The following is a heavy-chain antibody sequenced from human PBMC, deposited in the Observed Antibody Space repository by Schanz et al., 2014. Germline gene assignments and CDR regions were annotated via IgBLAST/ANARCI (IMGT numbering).Heavy chain of an antibody. Sequence: QDQLLQSGAAVKKPGSSVRVSCKASGGTLDTYKIAWVRQVPGQGLEWMGRIIPFLAVSNYAQDFQGRVTFTADRATSTVHMGLRSLRSEGTGLYYCARAGRGYAYPLDSYPMDVWGQGTTVIVSS. CDR2: IIPFLAVS. CDR1: GGTLDTYK. V-gene: IGHV1-69*02. J-gene: IGHJ6*02. CDR3: ARAGRGYAYPLDSYPMDV. D-gene: IGHD3-16*01.